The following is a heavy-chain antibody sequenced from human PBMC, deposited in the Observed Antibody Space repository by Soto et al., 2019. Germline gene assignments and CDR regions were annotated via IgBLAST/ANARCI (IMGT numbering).Heavy chain of an antibody. Sequence: EVQLLESGGGLVQPGGSLRLSCAASGFTFSTYAMTWVRQAPGKGLAWLSSISGSGSTYYADSVKGRFTISRDNSKHTLYLQMNSLRAEDTAVYYCAKVISTSGSSLWGRGNLVTGSS. CDR1: GFTFSTYA. V-gene: IGHV3-23*01. J-gene: IGHJ4*02. CDR2: ISGSGST. CDR3: AKVISTSGSSL. D-gene: IGHD3-10*01.